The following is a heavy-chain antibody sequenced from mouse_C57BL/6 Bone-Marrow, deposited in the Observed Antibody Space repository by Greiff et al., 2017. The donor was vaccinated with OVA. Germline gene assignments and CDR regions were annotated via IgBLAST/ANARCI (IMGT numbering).Heavy chain of an antibody. J-gene: IGHJ2*01. Sequence: VQLKESGGDLVKPGGSLKLSCAASGFTFSSYGMSWVRQTPDKRLEWVATISSGGSYTYYPDSVKGRFTISRDNAKNTLYLQMSSLKSEDTAMYYCARRDNWNFDYWGQGTTLTVSS. CDR2: ISSGGSYT. CDR3: ARRDNWNFDY. CDR1: GFTFSSYG. D-gene: IGHD4-1*01. V-gene: IGHV5-6*01.